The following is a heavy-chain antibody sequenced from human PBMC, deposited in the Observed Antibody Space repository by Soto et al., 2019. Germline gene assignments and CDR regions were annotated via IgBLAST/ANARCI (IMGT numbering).Heavy chain of an antibody. D-gene: IGHD3-22*01. CDR1: GFTFSSYG. Sequence: GGSLRLSCAASGFTFSSYGMHWVRQAPGKGLEWVAVIWYDGSNKYYADSVKGRFTISRDNSKNTLYLQMNSLRAEDTAVYYCARARRYYDSSGYSRPYYYYGMDVWGQGTTVTVSS. CDR2: IWYDGSNK. V-gene: IGHV3-33*01. J-gene: IGHJ6*02. CDR3: ARARRYYDSSGYSRPYYYYGMDV.